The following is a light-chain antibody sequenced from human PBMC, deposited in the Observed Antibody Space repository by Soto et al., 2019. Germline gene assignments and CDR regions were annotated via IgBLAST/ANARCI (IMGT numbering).Light chain of an antibody. CDR2: GAS. V-gene: IGKV3-15*01. Sequence: DIVLTQTPGTLSLSPGERATLSCRASQRVGSNYLAWYQQNPGQPPRLLIYGASTRATGIPARFSGSGSGTEFTLTINSLQSEDSAVYYCQQYNNWPPVTFGGGTKVDIK. CDR3: QQYNNWPPVT. CDR1: QRVGSN. J-gene: IGKJ4*01.